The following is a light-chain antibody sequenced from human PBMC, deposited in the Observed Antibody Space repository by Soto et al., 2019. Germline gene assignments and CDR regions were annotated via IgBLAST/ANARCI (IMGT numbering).Light chain of an antibody. CDR1: NIGRKS. Sequence: SYELTQPPSVSVAPGQTARITCWGNNIGRKSVHWYQQKPGQAPVLVVYDDSDRPPGMPERFSGSNSGNTATLTISRVEAGDEADYYCQVWDSSSDLYVFGTGTKVTVL. V-gene: IGLV3-21*02. CDR2: DDS. CDR3: QVWDSSSDLYV. J-gene: IGLJ1*01.